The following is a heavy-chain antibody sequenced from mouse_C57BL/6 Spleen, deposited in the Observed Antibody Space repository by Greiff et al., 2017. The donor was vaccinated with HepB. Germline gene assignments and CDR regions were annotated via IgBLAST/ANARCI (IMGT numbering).Heavy chain of an antibody. J-gene: IGHJ2*01. D-gene: IGHD3-3*01. V-gene: IGHV1-76*01. CDR3: AREGLAHFDY. CDR2: IYPGSGNT. CDR1: GYTFTDYY. Sequence: QVQLQQSGAELVRPGASVKLSCKASGYTFTDYYINWVKQRPGQGLEWIARIYPGSGNTYYNEKFKGKATLTAEKSSSTAYMQLSSLTSEDSAVYFCAREGLAHFDYWGQGTTLTVSS.